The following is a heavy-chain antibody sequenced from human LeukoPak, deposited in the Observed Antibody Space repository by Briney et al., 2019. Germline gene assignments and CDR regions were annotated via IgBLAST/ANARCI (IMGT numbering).Heavy chain of an antibody. CDR1: GGSFSGYY. J-gene: IGHJ5*02. CDR2: INHSGST. V-gene: IGHV4-34*01. D-gene: IGHD2-2*01. Sequence: SETLSLTCAVYGGSFSGYYWSWIRQPPGKGLEWIGEINHSGSTNYNPSLKSRVTISVDTSKNQFSLKLSSVTAADTAVYYCARFYCSSTSCYANWFDLWGQGTLVTVSS. CDR3: ARFYCSSTSCYANWFDL.